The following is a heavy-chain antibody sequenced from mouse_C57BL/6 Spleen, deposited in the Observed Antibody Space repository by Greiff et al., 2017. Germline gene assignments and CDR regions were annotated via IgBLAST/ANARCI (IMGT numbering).Heavy chain of an antibody. V-gene: IGHV1-69*01. Sequence: VQLQQPGAELVMPGASVKLSCKASGYTFTSYWMHWVKQRPGQGLEWIGEIDPSDSYTNYNQKFKGKSTLTVDKSSSTAYMQLSSLTSEDSAVYYCARGDYYYGSSYEDYWGQGTTLTVSS. D-gene: IGHD1-1*01. CDR1: GYTFTSYW. CDR3: ARGDYYYGSSYEDY. J-gene: IGHJ2*01. CDR2: IDPSDSYT.